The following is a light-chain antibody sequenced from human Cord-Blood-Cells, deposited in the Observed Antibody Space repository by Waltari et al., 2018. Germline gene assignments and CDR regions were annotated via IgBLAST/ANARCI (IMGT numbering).Light chain of an antibody. Sequence: DIQMTQSPSSLSASVGDRVTITCRASQSISSYLNWYQQKPGKAPKLLIYAASSLQSGVPSRFSGSGSGTDFTLTISSLQPEDFATYYCQQSYSTLIFTFGPGTKADIK. J-gene: IGKJ3*01. CDR2: AAS. V-gene: IGKV1-39*01. CDR1: QSISSY. CDR3: QQSYSTLIFT.